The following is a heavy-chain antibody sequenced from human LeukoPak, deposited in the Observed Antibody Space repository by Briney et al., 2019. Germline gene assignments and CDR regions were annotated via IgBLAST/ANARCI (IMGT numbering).Heavy chain of an antibody. Sequence: ASVKVSCKASGYTFTGYYMHWVRQAPEQRLEWMGRINPNIGGTNYAQKFQGRVTMTRDTSISTAYMELSRLRSDDTAVYYCARDLKHYYGSGSYWDYWGQGTLVTVSS. CDR3: ARDLKHYYGSGSYWDY. D-gene: IGHD3-10*01. V-gene: IGHV1-2*06. CDR1: GYTFTGYY. CDR2: INPNIGGT. J-gene: IGHJ4*02.